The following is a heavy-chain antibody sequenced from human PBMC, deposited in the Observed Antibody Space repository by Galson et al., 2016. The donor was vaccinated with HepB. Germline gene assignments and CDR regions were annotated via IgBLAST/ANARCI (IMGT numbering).Heavy chain of an antibody. Sequence: ETLSLTCTISGGSVRNYFWSWIRQPPGKGLEWIGYIAYNGRTNYNPSLKSRAIISMDTSKNYFTLRLSSVAAADTAVYYCARQTTFGVVTYFDLWGQGTLGTVSS. CDR3: ARQTTFGVVTYFDL. CDR1: GGSVRNYF. D-gene: IGHD3-3*01. CDR2: IAYNGRT. J-gene: IGHJ4*02. V-gene: IGHV4-59*02.